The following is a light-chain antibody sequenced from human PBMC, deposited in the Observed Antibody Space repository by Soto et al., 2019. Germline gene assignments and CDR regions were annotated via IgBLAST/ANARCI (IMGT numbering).Light chain of an antibody. J-gene: IGKJ4*01. V-gene: IGKV3-11*01. Sequence: EIVLTQSPATLSLSPGERATLSCRASQSVSNYLAWYQQKPGQAPRHLIYDASNRATGIPARFSGSGSGTDFTPTISSLEPEDFAVYFCQERSNWPQLTFGGGTKVDIK. CDR2: DAS. CDR3: QERSNWPQLT. CDR1: QSVSNY.